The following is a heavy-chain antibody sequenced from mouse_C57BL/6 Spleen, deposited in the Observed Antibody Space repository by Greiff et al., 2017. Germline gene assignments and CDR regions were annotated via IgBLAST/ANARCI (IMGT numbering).Heavy chain of an antibody. CDR3: ARAHSNYFAY. J-gene: IGHJ3*01. CDR2: ISDGGSYT. V-gene: IGHV5-4*03. Sequence: EVKVVESGGGLVKPGGSLKLSCAASGFTFSSYAMSWVRQTPEKRLEWVATISDGGSYTYYPDNVKGRFTISRDNAKNNLYLQMSHLKSEDTAMYYCARAHSNYFAYWGQGTLVTVSA. CDR1: GFTFSSYA. D-gene: IGHD2-5*01.